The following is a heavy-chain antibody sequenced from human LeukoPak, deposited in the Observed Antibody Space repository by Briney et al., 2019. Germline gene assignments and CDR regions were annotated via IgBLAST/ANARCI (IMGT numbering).Heavy chain of an antibody. CDR2: IHYSGTT. Sequence: SETLSLTCTVSGGSISAYYWSWIRQPPGKGLEWIGYIHYSGTTNYYPSLKSRVTIALDTSKNQFSLKLNSVTAADTAVYYCARYWGPYDNSGAYFDYWGQGTLVTVSS. J-gene: IGHJ4*02. CDR1: GGSISAYY. D-gene: IGHD3-22*01. CDR3: ARYWGPYDNSGAYFDY. V-gene: IGHV4-59*01.